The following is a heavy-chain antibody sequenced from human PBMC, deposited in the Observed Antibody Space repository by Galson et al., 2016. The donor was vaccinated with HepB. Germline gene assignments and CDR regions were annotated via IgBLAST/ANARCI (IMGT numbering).Heavy chain of an antibody. CDR2: IYSGSTT. Sequence: SLRLSCAASGFIFNSYITWVRQAPGKGLEWVSVIYSGSTTYYADSVKGRFTTSRDNSKNMFYLQMNSLRPEDTAVYYCAKGGLEMAWDWGQGTLVTVSS. CDR3: AKGGLEMAWD. CDR1: GFIFNSY. V-gene: IGHV3-66*02. J-gene: IGHJ4*02. D-gene: IGHD5-24*01.